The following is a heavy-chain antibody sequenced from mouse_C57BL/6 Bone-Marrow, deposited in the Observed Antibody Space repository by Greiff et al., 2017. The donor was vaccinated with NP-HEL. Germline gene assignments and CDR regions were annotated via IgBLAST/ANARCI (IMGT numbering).Heavy chain of an antibody. J-gene: IGHJ3*01. CDR1: GFTFSSYA. CDR2: ISDGGSYT. D-gene: IGHD1-1*01. CDR3: ARDYYGSPWFAY. V-gene: IGHV5-4*01. Sequence: DVHLVESGGGLVKPGGSLKLSCAASGFTFSSYAMSWVRQTPEKRLEWVATISDGGSYTYYPDNVKGRFTISRDNAKNHLYLQMSHLKSEDTAMYYCARDYYGSPWFAYWGQGTLVTVSA.